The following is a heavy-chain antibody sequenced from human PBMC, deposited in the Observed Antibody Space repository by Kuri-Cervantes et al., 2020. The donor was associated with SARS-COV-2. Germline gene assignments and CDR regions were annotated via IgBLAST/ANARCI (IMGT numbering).Heavy chain of an antibody. D-gene: IGHD6-19*01. CDR2: IIPIFGTA. V-gene: IGHV1-69*13. CDR1: GGTFSSYA. Sequence: SVNVSCKASGGTFSSYAISWVRQAPGQGLEWMGGIIPIFGTANYAQKFQGRVTITADEYTSTAYMELSSLRSEETAVYYCARDQTRSGWSFLFDYWGQGTLVTVSS. CDR3: ARDQTRSGWSFLFDY. J-gene: IGHJ4*02.